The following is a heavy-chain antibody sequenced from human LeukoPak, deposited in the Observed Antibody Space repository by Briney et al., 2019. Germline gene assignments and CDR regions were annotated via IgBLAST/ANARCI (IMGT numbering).Heavy chain of an antibody. CDR3: ARQTGSGLFTLP. D-gene: IGHD3-10*01. CDR1: GVSISRSNSY. J-gene: IGHJ4*02. V-gene: IGHV4-39*01. Sequence: NPSQTLSLTCTVSGVSISRSNSYWGWLRHPPGKGLEWIGSIYYTGNTYYNASLKSRVTISIDTSKNQISLRLTSVTATDTAMYYCARQTGSGLFTLPGGQGTLVTVSS. CDR2: IYYTGNT.